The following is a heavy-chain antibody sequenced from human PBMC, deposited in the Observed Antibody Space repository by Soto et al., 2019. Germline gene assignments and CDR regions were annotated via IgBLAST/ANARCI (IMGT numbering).Heavy chain of an antibody. J-gene: IGHJ3*02. CDR1: GFTFSSYA. V-gene: IGHV3-23*01. CDR3: GKVHPIAVACISAFDI. D-gene: IGHD6-19*01. Sequence: EVQLLESGGGLVQPGGSLRLSCAASGFTFSSYAMSWVRQAPGKGLEWVSAISGSGGSTYYADSVKGRFTISRDNSKNPLYPQMNSLRAEDTAVYYCGKVHPIAVACISAFDIWGQGTMVTVSS. CDR2: ISGSGGST.